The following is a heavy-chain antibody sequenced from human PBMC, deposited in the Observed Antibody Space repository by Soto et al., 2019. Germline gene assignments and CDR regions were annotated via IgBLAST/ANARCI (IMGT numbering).Heavy chain of an antibody. D-gene: IGHD6-13*01. CDR3: ARGERQQQRDY. CDR2: IHHSGNS. V-gene: IGHV4-4*02. J-gene: IGHJ4*02. CDR1: GDSISSDKW. Sequence: QVQLQESGPGLVKPSGTLSLTCAVSGDSISSDKWWSWVRQPPGKGLEWIGEIHHSGNSNYNPSLKXRLXXSXNKSKNQFSLKLSSVTDADTAVYYCARGERQQQRDYWGQGALVTVSS.